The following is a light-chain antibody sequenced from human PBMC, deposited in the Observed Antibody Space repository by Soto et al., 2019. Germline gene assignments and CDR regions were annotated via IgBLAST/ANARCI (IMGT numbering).Light chain of an antibody. V-gene: IGLV1-51*02. CDR3: GSWDHSVSGFV. Sequence: QSVLTQPPSVSAAPGQKVTISCSGSTSNIGNNYVSWFQQLPGTAPKLIIYQSNRRPSGIPDRFSGSKSGTSATLGITGLQTGDEADYYCGSWDHSVSGFVLGTGTKVTVL. CDR2: QSN. CDR1: TSNIGNNY. J-gene: IGLJ1*01.